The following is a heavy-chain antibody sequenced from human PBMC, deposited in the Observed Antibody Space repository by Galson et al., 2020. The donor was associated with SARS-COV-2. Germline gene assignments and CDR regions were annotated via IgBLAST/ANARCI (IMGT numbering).Heavy chain of an antibody. J-gene: IGHJ4*02. Sequence: SLRLSCAASGFNFPHYAMFWVRQAPGKGLEWVSTITWNSGLAAYADSVRGRFTLSRDNAKNSLYLQMNSLRPEDTAFYYCAKANYGDYGGPDYWGQGTLVTVSS. D-gene: IGHD4-17*01. CDR2: ITWNSGLA. CDR3: AKANYGDYGGPDY. V-gene: IGHV3-9*01. CDR1: GFNFPHYA.